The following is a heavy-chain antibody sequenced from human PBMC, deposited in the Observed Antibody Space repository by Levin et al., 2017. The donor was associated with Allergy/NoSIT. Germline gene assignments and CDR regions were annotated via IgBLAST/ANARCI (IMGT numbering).Heavy chain of an antibody. D-gene: IGHD3-10*01. Sequence: AGGSLRLSCATSGFTFTPYWMSWVRQAPGKGLQWVANLDGDGSVKFYVDSVKGRFTISRDNARNSLYLQMNSLRVEDSGVYFCVRDYYGPGDYWGPGTLVTVSS. V-gene: IGHV3-7*01. J-gene: IGHJ4*02. CDR1: GFTFTPYW. CDR3: VRDYYGPGDY. CDR2: LDGDGSVK.